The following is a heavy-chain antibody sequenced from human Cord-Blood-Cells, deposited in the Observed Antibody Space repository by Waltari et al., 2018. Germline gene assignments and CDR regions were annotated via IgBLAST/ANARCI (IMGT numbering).Heavy chain of an antibody. D-gene: IGHD2-2*01. J-gene: IGHJ4*02. Sequence: FSSYAISWVRQAPGQGLEWMGRIIPILGIANYAQKFQGRVTITADKSTSTAYMELSSLRSEDTAVYYCARGYCSSTSCFDYWGQGTLVTVSS. CDR3: ARGYCSSTSCFDY. V-gene: IGHV1-69*04. CDR2: IIPILGIA. CDR1: FSSYA.